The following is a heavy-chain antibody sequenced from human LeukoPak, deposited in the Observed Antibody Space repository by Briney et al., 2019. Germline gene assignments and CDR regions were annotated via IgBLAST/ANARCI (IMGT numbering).Heavy chain of an antibody. CDR2: IYYSGST. CDR3: ARVKLQGFNINWFDP. D-gene: IGHD2/OR15-2a*01. J-gene: IGHJ5*02. CDR1: GGSISSSSYY. Sequence: PSETLSLTCTVSGGSISSSSYYWGWIRQPPGKGLEWIGSIYYSGSTYYNPSLKSRVTISVDTSKNQFSLKLSSVTAADTAVYYCARVKLQGFNINWFDPWGQGTLVTVSS. V-gene: IGHV4-39*07.